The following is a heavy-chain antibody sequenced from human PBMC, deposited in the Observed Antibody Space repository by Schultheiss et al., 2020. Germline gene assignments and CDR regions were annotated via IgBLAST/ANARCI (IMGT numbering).Heavy chain of an antibody. CDR3: AIASSWSFDY. Sequence: SVKVSCKASGYTFTTYGIHWVRQAPGQRLEWMGWINAGNGNTKYAQKFQGRVSITRDTSASTAYMELSSLKSEDTAVYYCAIASSWSFDYWGQGALVTVSS. V-gene: IGHV1-3*01. CDR2: INAGNGNT. CDR1: GYTFTTYG. D-gene: IGHD6-13*01. J-gene: IGHJ4*02.